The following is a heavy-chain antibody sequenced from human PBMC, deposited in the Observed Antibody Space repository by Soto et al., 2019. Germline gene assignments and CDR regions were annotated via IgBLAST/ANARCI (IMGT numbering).Heavy chain of an antibody. Sequence: QVQLVQSGAEVKKPGSSVKVSCKTSGGTFSSYAISWVRQAPGQGLEWMGGIIPIFDTANYAQKFQGRVTITADESTCTAYMELSSLRSEDTAVYYCVRHDCISSSCYYYYYYSMDVWGQGTTVTVSS. CDR3: VRHDCISSSCYYYYYYSMDV. D-gene: IGHD2-2*01. J-gene: IGHJ6*02. V-gene: IGHV1-69*12. CDR1: GGTFSSYA. CDR2: IIPIFDTA.